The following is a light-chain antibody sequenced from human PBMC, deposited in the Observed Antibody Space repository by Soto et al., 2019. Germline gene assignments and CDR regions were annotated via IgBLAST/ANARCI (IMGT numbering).Light chain of an antibody. J-gene: IGLJ3*02. CDR2: SNN. CDR1: SSNIGSNT. CDR3: AAWDDSLDGLWV. Sequence: QAVVTQPPSVSGTPGQRVIISCSGSSSNIGSNTVKWYQQLPGTAPKLLIYSNNQRPSGVPDRFSGSKSGTSASLAISGLHSEDEADYYCAAWDDSLDGLWVFGGGTKVTVL. V-gene: IGLV1-44*01.